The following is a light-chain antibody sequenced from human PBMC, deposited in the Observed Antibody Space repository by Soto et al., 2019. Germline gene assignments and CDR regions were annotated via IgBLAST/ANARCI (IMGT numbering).Light chain of an antibody. Sequence: QSVLTQPASVSGSPGQSITISCTGNSSDVGDYKYVSWYQQHPDKAPKLIIFVNSNRPSGISNRFSASKSGNTASLTISGLQAEDEADYYCSSYTISDTPYVFGTGTKVTVL. CDR1: SSDVGDYKY. CDR2: VNS. CDR3: SSYTISDTPYV. V-gene: IGLV2-14*01. J-gene: IGLJ1*01.